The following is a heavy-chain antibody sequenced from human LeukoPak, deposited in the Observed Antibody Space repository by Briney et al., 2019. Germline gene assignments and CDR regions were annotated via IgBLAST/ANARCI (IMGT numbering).Heavy chain of an antibody. Sequence: ASVTVSCKTSGYTFTSYDLNWVRQATGQGLEWMGWVNPNSGNTGYAQKFQGRVTMTEDTSTDTAYMELSSLRSEDTAVYYCARDLGPTTVTHLDAFDIWGQGTMVTVSS. CDR2: VNPNSGNT. CDR1: GYTFTSYD. CDR3: ARDLGPTTVTHLDAFDI. J-gene: IGHJ3*02. V-gene: IGHV1-8*01. D-gene: IGHD4-17*01.